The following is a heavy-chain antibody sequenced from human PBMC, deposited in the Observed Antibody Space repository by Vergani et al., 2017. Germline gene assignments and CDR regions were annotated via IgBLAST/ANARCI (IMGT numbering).Heavy chain of an antibody. V-gene: IGHV4-61*02. D-gene: IGHD3-10*01. J-gene: IGHJ5*02. Sequence: QVQLHESGPGLVKPSQTLSLTCTVSGGSITSGSFYWSWIRQPAGKGLEWIGRIHYSGTTNYNPSLKSRVTLSVDTSQNQLSLRMTSVTAADPAVYYCARDSWTSELRGVYWFDTWGQGTLVSVSS. CDR2: IHYSGTT. CDR1: GGSITSGSFY. CDR3: ARDSWTSELRGVYWFDT.